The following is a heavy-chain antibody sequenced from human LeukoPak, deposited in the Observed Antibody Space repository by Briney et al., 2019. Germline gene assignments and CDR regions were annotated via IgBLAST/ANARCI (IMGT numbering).Heavy chain of an antibody. D-gene: IGHD3-16*02. CDR3: ARSITFGGVIAY. J-gene: IGHJ4*02. CDR1: GFTFSSYE. V-gene: IGHV3-48*03. Sequence: GGSLRLSCAASGFTFSSYEMHWVRQAPGKGLEWVSYISSSGSTIYYADSVKGRFTISRDNSKNTLYLQMNSLRAEDTAVYYCARSITFGGVIAYWGQGTLVTVSS. CDR2: ISSSGSTI.